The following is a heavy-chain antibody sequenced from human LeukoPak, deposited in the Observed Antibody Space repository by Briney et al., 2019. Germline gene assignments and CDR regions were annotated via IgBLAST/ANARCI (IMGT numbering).Heavy chain of an antibody. V-gene: IGHV4-34*01. CDR3: ARDERPSVVPAATFDY. CDR2: INHSGST. Sequence: SETLSLTCAVYGGSFSGYYWSWIRQPPGKGLEWIGEINHSGSTNYNPSLKSRVTISVDTSKNQFSLKLSSVTAADTAVYYCARDERPSVVPAATFDYWGQGTLVTVSS. J-gene: IGHJ4*02. CDR1: GGSFSGYY. D-gene: IGHD2-2*01.